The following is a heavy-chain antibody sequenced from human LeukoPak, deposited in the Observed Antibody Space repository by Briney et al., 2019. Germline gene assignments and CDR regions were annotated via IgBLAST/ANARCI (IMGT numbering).Heavy chain of an antibody. CDR1: GFTFSSYA. J-gene: IGHJ6*03. V-gene: IGHV3-23*01. Sequence: GGSLRLSCAASGFTFSSYAMSWVRQAPGKGLEWVSAISGSGGSTYYADSVKGRFTISRDNSKNTLYLQMNSLRAEDTAVYYCAKEVEGATPLPYYYYYYMDVWGKGTTVTVSS. D-gene: IGHD1-26*01. CDR3: AKEVEGATPLPYYYYYYMDV. CDR2: ISGSGGST.